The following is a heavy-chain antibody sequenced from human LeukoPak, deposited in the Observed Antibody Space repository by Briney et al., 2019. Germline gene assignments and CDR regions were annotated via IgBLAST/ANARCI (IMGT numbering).Heavy chain of an antibody. V-gene: IGHV3-23*01. D-gene: IGHD5-24*01. J-gene: IGHJ4*02. CDR1: GFSFSTYD. Sequence: GSLRLSCVGSGFSFSTYDMGWVRQTPGKGLEWVSAISTTGGYPEDADSVKGRFTISRDNSQNTLFLQMHSLRAEDTAVYYCAKKPATIKFPFDIWGQGTLVTVSP. CDR2: ISTTGGYP. CDR3: AKKPATIKFPFDI.